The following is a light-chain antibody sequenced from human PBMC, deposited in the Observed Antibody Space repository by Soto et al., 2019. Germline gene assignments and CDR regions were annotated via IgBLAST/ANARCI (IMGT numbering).Light chain of an antibody. J-gene: IGLJ2*01. CDR2: EVS. V-gene: IGLV2-8*01. Sequence: QSALTQPPSASGSPGQSVTISCTGTSSDVGAYNYVSWYQQHPGNAPKLLIYEVSKRPSGVPDRFSGSKSGNTASLTVSGLQAEDEADYYCSSYAGSNNLLFGGGTKVTVL. CDR3: SSYAGSNNLL. CDR1: SSDVGAYNY.